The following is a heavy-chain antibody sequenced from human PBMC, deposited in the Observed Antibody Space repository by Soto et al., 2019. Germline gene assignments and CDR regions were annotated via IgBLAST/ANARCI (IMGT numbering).Heavy chain of an antibody. CDR2: IIPIFGTA. J-gene: IGHJ4*02. D-gene: IGHD3-22*01. CDR1: GGTFSSYA. CDR3: ARNYYDSSGYYGFWDY. V-gene: IGHV1-69*13. Sequence: ASVKVSCKASGGTFSSYAISWVRQAPGQGLEWMGGIIPIFGTANYAQKFQGRVTITADESTSTAYMELSSLRSEDTAVYYCARNYYDSSGYYGFWDYWGQGTLVTVSS.